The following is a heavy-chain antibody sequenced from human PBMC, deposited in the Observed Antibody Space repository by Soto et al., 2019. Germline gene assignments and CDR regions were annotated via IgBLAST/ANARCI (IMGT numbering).Heavy chain of an antibody. Sequence: GASVKVSCKASGGTFSSYAISWVRQAPGRGLEWTGGIIPIFGTANYAQKFQGRVTITADESTSTAYMELSSLRSEDTAVYYCARDLDSSGFPVDYYYGMDVWGQGTTVTVSS. V-gene: IGHV1-69*13. J-gene: IGHJ6*02. D-gene: IGHD6-19*01. CDR1: GGTFSSYA. CDR3: ARDLDSSGFPVDYYYGMDV. CDR2: IIPIFGTA.